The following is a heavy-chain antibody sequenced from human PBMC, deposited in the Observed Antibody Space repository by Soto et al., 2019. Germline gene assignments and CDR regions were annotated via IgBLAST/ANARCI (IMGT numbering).Heavy chain of an antibody. Sequence: QVQLVESGGGLVKPGGSLRLSCAASGFTFSDHYMSWIRQAPGMGLAWVAYISGSADITFNADSVKGRFTTSRDNSKNTLFVQMDSLRVEDTAVYYCAKDIAAGQGYRIFDSWGQGTLVTVSS. D-gene: IGHD5-18*01. CDR2: ISGSADIT. CDR1: GFTFSDHY. V-gene: IGHV3-11*01. CDR3: AKDIAAGQGYRIFDS. J-gene: IGHJ4*02.